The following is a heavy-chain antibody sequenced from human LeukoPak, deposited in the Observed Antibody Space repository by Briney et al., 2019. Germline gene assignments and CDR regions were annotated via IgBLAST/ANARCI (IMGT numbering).Heavy chain of an antibody. CDR2: IIPIFGTA. V-gene: IGHV1-69*13. Sequence: SVKVSCKASGGTFSSYAISWVRQAPGQGLEWMGGIIPIFGTANYAQKFQGRVTITADESTSTAYMELSSLRSEDTAVYYCARGRLLWFGELLSHGAFDIWGQGTMVTVSS. D-gene: IGHD3-10*01. J-gene: IGHJ3*02. CDR3: ARGRLLWFGELLSHGAFDI. CDR1: GGTFSSYA.